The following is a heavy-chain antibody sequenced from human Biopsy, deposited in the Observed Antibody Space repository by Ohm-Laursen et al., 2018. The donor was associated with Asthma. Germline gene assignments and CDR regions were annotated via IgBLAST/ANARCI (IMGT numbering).Heavy chain of an antibody. Sequence: SLRLSCAASGFTFRTYSMSWVRQAPGKGLEWASSISSSSSYIYYADSVKGRFTISRDNAKNSLYLQMDSLRAEDTAAYYCARTFHFWSPYHAEHYQLWGQGTLVTVSS. CDR1: GFTFRTYS. D-gene: IGHD3-3*02. CDR2: ISSSSSYI. CDR3: ARTFHFWSPYHAEHYQL. V-gene: IGHV3-21*06. J-gene: IGHJ1*01.